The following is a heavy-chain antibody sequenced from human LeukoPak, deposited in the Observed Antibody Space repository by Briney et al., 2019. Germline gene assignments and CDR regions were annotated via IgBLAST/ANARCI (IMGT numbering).Heavy chain of an antibody. D-gene: IGHD6-13*01. J-gene: IGHJ6*02. Sequence: ASVKVSCKASGYTFTSYDINWVRQATGQGLEWMGWMNPNSGDTGYEQKFQGRVTMTRNTSISTAYMELRSLRSDDTAVYYCAREGAMMIDSSPYYGRDVWGQGTTVTVSS. CDR3: AREGAMMIDSSPYYGRDV. V-gene: IGHV1-8*01. CDR1: GYTFTSYD. CDR2: MNPNSGDT.